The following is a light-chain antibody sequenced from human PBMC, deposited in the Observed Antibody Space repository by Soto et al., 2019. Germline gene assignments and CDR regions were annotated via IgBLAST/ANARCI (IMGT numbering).Light chain of an antibody. CDR1: QSVSSY. J-gene: IGKJ5*01. Sequence: EIVLTQSPATLSFSPGERATPSGRASQSVSSYLAWYQQKPGQAPRLLIYDASNRATGIPARFSGSGSGTDFPLTISSLEPEDFAVYYCQQRSNWPITFGQGTRLEIK. CDR3: QQRSNWPIT. CDR2: DAS. V-gene: IGKV3-11*01.